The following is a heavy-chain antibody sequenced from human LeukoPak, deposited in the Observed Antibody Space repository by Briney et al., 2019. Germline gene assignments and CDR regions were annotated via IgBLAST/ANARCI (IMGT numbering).Heavy chain of an antibody. CDR1: GFSFSSWG. D-gene: IGHD4-23*01. J-gene: IGHJ5*02. CDR3: AKGGGISANPLDP. CDR2: TSHDGVNT. Sequence: GGSLRLSCAASGFSFSSWGIHWVRQAPGKGLEWVALTSHDGVNTYYVDSVKGRFTISRDNSKNTLYLQMNSLRPEDTAVYYCAKGGGISANPLDPWGQGTLVIVSS. V-gene: IGHV3-30*18.